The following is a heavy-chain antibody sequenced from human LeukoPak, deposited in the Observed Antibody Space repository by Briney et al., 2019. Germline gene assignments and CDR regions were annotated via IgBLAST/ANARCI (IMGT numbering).Heavy chain of an antibody. V-gene: IGHV3-11*05. D-gene: IGHD2-21*02. CDR2: ISTGSSYT. CDR3: ARAEGGPATAIY. Sequence: GSLRLSCAASGFTFSDYYMSWIRQAPGRGLEWVSYISTGSSYTNYADSVKGRFTISRDNAKNSLYLQMNSLRAEDTALYYCARAEGGPATAIYWGQGTLVTVSS. J-gene: IGHJ4*02. CDR1: GFTFSDYY.